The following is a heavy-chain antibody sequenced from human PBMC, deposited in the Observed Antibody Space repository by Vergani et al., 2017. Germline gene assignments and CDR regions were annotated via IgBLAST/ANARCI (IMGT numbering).Heavy chain of an antibody. J-gene: IGHJ4*02. Sequence: QVQLVESGGGVVQPGRSLRLSCAASGFTFSSYGMHWVRQAPGKGLEWVAVIWYDGSNKYYADSVKGRFTISRDNSKNTLYLQMKSLRAEDTAVYYCARGYGGNHDYWGQGTLVTVSS. V-gene: IGHV3-33*01. CDR3: ARGYGGNHDY. CDR1: GFTFSSYG. D-gene: IGHD1-14*01. CDR2: IWYDGSNK.